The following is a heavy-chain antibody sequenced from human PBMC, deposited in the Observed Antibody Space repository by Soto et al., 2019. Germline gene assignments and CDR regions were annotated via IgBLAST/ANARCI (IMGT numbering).Heavy chain of an antibody. CDR3: ARGPFTIFGVAPAYDY. V-gene: IGHV4-31*03. J-gene: IGHJ4*02. Sequence: SETLSLTCTVSGGSISSGGYYWSWIRQHPGKGLEWIGYIYYSGSTYYNPSLKSRVTISVDTSKNQFSLKLSSVTAADTAVYYCARGPFTIFGVAPAYDYWGQGTLVTVSS. CDR2: IYYSGST. CDR1: GGSISSGGYY. D-gene: IGHD3-3*01.